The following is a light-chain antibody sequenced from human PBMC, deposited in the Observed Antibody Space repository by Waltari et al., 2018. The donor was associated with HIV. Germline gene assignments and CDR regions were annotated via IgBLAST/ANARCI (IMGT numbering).Light chain of an antibody. CDR3: QQYDHFPQALS. J-gene: IGKJ4*01. V-gene: IGKV1-33*01. Sequence: DIQMTQSPSSLSASVGDRVTITCRASQDISDYVNWYQKKPGQAPKLLIFDTSHLETGAPLRFSGFRSGTLFTFTIYSLQPEDVATYYCQQYDHFPQALSFGGGTKVEIK. CDR1: QDISDY. CDR2: DTS.